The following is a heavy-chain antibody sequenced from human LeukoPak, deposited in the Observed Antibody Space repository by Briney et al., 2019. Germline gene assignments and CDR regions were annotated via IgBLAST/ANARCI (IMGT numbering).Heavy chain of an antibody. V-gene: IGHV4-59*01. CDR1: GGSIGGYY. J-gene: IGHJ4*02. CDR2: IYYSGST. CDR3: ARVRSPLTVDY. Sequence: SETLSLTCTVSGGSIGGYYWAWIRQPPGKGLESIGNIYYSGSTNYSPSLKSRVTISVDTSKNQFSLKLSSVTAADTAVYYCARVRSPLTVDYWGQGTLVSVSS. D-gene: IGHD1-26*01.